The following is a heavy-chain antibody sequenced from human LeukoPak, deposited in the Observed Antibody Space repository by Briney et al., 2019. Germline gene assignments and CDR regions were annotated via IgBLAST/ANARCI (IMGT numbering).Heavy chain of an antibody. Sequence: ASVKVSCKASGYTFTSYGINWVRQAPGQGLEWMGWISADNGNTNYARKFQGRVTLTTDTSTSTAYMELRSLKSDDTAVYYCARWVHYSDRSDDTADIWGQGTVVTVSS. D-gene: IGHD3-22*01. V-gene: IGHV1-18*01. J-gene: IGHJ3*02. CDR1: GYTFTSYG. CDR3: ARWVHYSDRSDDTADI. CDR2: ISADNGNT.